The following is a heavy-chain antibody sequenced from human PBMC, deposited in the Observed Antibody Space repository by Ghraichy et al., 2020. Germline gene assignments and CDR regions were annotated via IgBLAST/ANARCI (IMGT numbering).Heavy chain of an antibody. CDR2: ISYDASDT. CDR3: AKRNCGGGICYPRYYDY. CDR1: GFAFSNYA. V-gene: IGHV3-23*01. D-gene: IGHD2-15*01. Sequence: GGSLRLSCAASGFAFSNYAMNWVRQAPGKGLEWVSAISYDASDTSYADSVRGRFTISRDNSKNTLFLQMNSLRAEDTAVYYCAKRNCGGGICYPRYYDYWGQGTLVTVSS. J-gene: IGHJ4*02.